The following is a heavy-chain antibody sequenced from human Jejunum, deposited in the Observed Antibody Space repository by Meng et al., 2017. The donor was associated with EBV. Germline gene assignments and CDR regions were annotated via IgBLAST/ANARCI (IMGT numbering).Heavy chain of an antibody. CDR1: SDSISNSNW. D-gene: IGHD1-1*01. CDR2: VYHSGST. Sequence: QVQLQESGPGLVKPSGTLSLTCTVASDSISNSNWWSRVRQPPGKGLEWIGEVYHSGSTYYNPSLESRVTISIDTSKSQFSLSLNSVTAADTAVYYCARASLERLLEYWGQGTLVTVSS. V-gene: IGHV4-4*02. J-gene: IGHJ4*02. CDR3: ARASLERLLEY.